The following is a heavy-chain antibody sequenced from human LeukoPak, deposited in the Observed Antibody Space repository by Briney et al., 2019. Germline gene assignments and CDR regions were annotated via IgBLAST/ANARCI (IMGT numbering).Heavy chain of an antibody. J-gene: IGHJ1*01. Sequence: ASVKVSCTASGYTFTGYYMHWVRQAPRQSPEWMGWINTGNGNTKSSQKFQDRVTLTRDTSASTAYMELNSLSSEDTAVYYCARVPLSDPSGHYYPHWGQGTLVTVSS. D-gene: IGHD3-22*01. CDR3: ARVPLSDPSGHYYPH. CDR1: GYTFTGYY. V-gene: IGHV1-3*04. CDR2: INTGNGNT.